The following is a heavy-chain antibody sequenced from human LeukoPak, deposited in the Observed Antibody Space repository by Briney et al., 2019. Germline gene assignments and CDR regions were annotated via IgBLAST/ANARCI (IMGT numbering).Heavy chain of an antibody. CDR3: ARYCSGGSCVGY. D-gene: IGHD2-15*01. J-gene: IGHJ4*02. Sequence: ASVKVSCKASGYTFTGYYMHWVRQAPGQGLKWMGWINPNSGGTNYAQKFQGRVTMTRDTSISTAYMELSRLRSDDTAVYYCARYCSGGSCVGYWGQGTLVTVSS. CDR1: GYTFTGYY. V-gene: IGHV1-2*02. CDR2: INPNSGGT.